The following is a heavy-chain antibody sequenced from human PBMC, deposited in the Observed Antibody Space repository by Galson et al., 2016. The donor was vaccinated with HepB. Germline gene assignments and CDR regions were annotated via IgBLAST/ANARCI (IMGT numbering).Heavy chain of an antibody. CDR2: IYYSGSA. V-gene: IGHV4-59*01. D-gene: IGHD3-10*01. J-gene: IGHJ6*02. CDR3: VRGRVSLIRGAMDV. Sequence: SETLSLTCAVSGGSISSYYWSWIRQPPGKGLEWIGLIYYSGSANFNPSLQSRVTMSVDTTQNQFSLNLTSVTAADTAVYYCVRGRVSLIRGAMDVWGQGTTVTVSS. CDR1: GGSISSYY.